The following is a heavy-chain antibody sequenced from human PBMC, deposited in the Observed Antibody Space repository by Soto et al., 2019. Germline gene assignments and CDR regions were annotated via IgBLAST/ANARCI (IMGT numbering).Heavy chain of an antibody. CDR3: AREIWGPEY. CDR2: IKKDGSEK. J-gene: IGHJ4*02. CDR1: VFTFTNYW. Sequence: GGSLRLSCASSVFTFTNYWMTWVRQAPGRGLEWVANIKKDGSEKHYVDSVKGRFTISRDNAKNSLYLQINSLRAEDTAVYYCAREIWGPEYWGQGTRVIVS. V-gene: IGHV3-7*03. D-gene: IGHD7-27*01.